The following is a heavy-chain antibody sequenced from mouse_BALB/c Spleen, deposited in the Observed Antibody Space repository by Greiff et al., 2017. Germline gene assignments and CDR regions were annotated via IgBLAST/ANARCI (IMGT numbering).Heavy chain of an antibody. D-gene: IGHD1-1*02. CDR3: ARHGSYSYWYFDV. CDR2: IWSDGST. J-gene: IGHJ1*01. V-gene: IGHV2-6-2*01. CDR1: GFSLTSYG. Sequence: LVAPSQSLSITCTVSGFSLTSYGVHWVRQPPGKGLEWLVVIWSDGSTTYNSALKSRLSISKDNSKSQVFLKMNSLQTDDTAMYYCARHGSYSYWYFDVWGAGTTVTVSS.